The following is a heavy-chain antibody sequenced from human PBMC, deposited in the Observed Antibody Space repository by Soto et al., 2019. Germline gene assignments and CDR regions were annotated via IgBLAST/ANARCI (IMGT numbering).Heavy chain of an antibody. Sequence: QVQLQESGPGLVKPSETLSLTCTVSGGSISGYYWSWIRQPPGKGLEWIGYIYYSGSTNYNPSLKSRVTISVDTSQNRFSLKLGSVTAADTAMYYCAREVVIAAAFFDPWGQGTLVTVSS. J-gene: IGHJ5*02. V-gene: IGHV4-59*01. CDR1: GGSISGYY. CDR2: IYYSGST. D-gene: IGHD6-13*01. CDR3: AREVVIAAAFFDP.